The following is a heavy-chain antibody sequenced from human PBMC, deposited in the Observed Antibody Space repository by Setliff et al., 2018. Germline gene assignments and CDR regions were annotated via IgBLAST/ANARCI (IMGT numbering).Heavy chain of an antibody. CDR1: GFTFSTYW. CDR2: IRQDGSEK. Sequence: GGSLRLSCAASGFTFSTYWMSWVRQAPGKGLEWVANIRQDGSEKYYVDSVKGRFSISRDSAKNSLYLQMNSLRAEDTAVYYCARDPHFDSWGQGTLVTVSS. J-gene: IGHJ4*02. V-gene: IGHV3-7*01. CDR3: ARDPHFDS.